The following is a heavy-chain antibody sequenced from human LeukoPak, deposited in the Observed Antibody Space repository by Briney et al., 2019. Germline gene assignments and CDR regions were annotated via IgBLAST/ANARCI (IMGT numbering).Heavy chain of an antibody. V-gene: IGHV1-69*05. Sequence: SVKVSCKASGGTFSSYAISWVRQAPGQGLEWMGGIIPIFGTANYAQKFQGRVTITTDESTSTAYMELRSLRSEGTGVYYCARGGGYCSGGSCYRYWGQGTLVTVSS. CDR2: IIPIFGTA. D-gene: IGHD2-15*01. J-gene: IGHJ4*02. CDR3: ARGGGYCSGGSCYRY. CDR1: GGTFSSYA.